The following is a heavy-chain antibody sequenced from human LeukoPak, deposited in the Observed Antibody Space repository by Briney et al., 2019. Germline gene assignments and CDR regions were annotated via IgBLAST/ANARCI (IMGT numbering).Heavy chain of an antibody. CDR1: GFTFSNYW. J-gene: IGHJ4*02. CDR3: ARDSSPGYYDYVWGTYPRY. Sequence: PGGSLRLSCAASGFTFSNYWMSWVRQAPGNGLEWVANIKQDGGEKYYVDSVKGRFTISRDNAKNSLYLQMNSLRAEDTAVYYCARDSSPGYYDYVWGTYPRYWGQGTLVTVSS. V-gene: IGHV3-7*03. D-gene: IGHD3-16*02. CDR2: IKQDGGEK.